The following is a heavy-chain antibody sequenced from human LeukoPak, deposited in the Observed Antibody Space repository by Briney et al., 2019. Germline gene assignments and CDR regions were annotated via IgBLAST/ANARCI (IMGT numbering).Heavy chain of an antibody. D-gene: IGHD6-13*01. CDR1: GYTFTCYY. V-gene: IGHV1-2*02. J-gene: IGHJ4*02. CDR3: AREYSSSWYWFY. Sequence: ASVKVSCKASGYTFTCYYMHWVRQAPGQGLEWMGWINPNSGGTNYAQKFQGRVTMTRDTSISTAYMELSRLRSDDTAVYYCAREYSSSWYWFYWGQGTLVTVSS. CDR2: INPNSGGT.